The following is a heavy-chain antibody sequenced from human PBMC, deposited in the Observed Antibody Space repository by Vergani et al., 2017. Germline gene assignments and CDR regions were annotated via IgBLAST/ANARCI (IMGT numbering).Heavy chain of an antibody. J-gene: IGHJ4*02. CDR2: ISSSSSYI. CDR1: GFTFSSYS. Sequence: EVQLVESGGGLVKPGGSLRLSCAASGFTFSSYSMNWVRQAPGKGLEWVSSISSSSSYIYYADSVKGRFTISRDNAKNSLYLQMNSLRAEDTAVYYCARSESRGVSYCYGYWGQGTLVTVSS. CDR3: ARSESRGVSYCYGY. V-gene: IGHV3-21*01. D-gene: IGHD1-26*01.